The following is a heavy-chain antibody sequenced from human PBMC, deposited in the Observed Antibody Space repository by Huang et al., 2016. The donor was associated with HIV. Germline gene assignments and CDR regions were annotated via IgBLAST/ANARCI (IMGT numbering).Heavy chain of an antibody. CDR3: ALKGDSSGWEYFRH. V-gene: IGHV3-30*03. D-gene: IGHD6-19*01. J-gene: IGHJ1*01. CDR2: ISYDGSNK. CDR1: GFIFSNYG. Sequence: QVQLVESGGGVVQPGRSLRLSCAASGFIFSNYGMHWGRQAAGKGRGWVGLISYDGSNKYYTDSVKGRFSISRDNSKNTLYLQMNSLRAEDTAVYYCALKGDSSGWEYFRHWGQGTLVTVSS.